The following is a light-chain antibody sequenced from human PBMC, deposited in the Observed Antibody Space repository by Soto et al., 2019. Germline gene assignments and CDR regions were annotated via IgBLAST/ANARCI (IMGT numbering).Light chain of an antibody. V-gene: IGLV2-14*01. CDR3: SSYTSSSTLYV. CDR1: SSDVGGYNY. Sequence: QSVLTQPASVSGSPGQWITISCTGTSSDVGGYNYVSWYQQHPGKAPKLMIYDVSNRPSGVSNRFSGSKSGNTASLTISGLQAEGEADYYCSSYTSSSTLYVFGTGTKVTVL. J-gene: IGLJ1*01. CDR2: DVS.